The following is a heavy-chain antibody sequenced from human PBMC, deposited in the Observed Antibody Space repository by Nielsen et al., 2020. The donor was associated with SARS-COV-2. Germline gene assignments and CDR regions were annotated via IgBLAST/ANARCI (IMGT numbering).Heavy chain of an antibody. CDR2: ISGSGGST. Sequence: GESLKISCAASGFTFSSYAMSWVRQAPGKGLEWVSAISGSGGSTYYADSVKGRFTISRDNSKNTLYLQMNTLRAEDTAIYYCAKDRYYYDSSGSQTNGTYYYFDYWGQGTLVTVSS. D-gene: IGHD3-22*01. CDR3: AKDRYYYDSSGSQTNGTYYYFDY. V-gene: IGHV3-23*01. CDR1: GFTFSSYA. J-gene: IGHJ4*02.